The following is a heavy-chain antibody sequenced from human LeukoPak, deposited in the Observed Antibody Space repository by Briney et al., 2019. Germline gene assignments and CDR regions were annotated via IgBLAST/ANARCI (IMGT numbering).Heavy chain of an antibody. CDR3: ARHLIFGVVIMIPYSQGWFDP. J-gene: IGHJ5*02. D-gene: IGHD3-3*02. V-gene: IGHV4-30-2*01. CDR2: IYHSGST. Sequence: SQTLSLTRTVSGGSISSGGYYWSWIRQPPGKGLEWIGYIYHSGSTYYNPSLKSRVTISVDRSKNQFSLKLSSVTAADTAVYYCARHLIFGVVIMIPYSQGWFDPWGQGTLVTVSS. CDR1: GGSISSGGYY.